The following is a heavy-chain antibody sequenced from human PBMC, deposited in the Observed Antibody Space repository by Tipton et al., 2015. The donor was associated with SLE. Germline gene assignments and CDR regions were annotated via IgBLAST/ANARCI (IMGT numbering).Heavy chain of an antibody. CDR3: ATSLIVQGIFFDF. Sequence: TLSLTCAVSGGSISSGSYAWNWIRQSPGKGLEWIGYIYPSGSSHYSPSFKSRLTISVDSSRNEISLMLNSVTAADTAVYYCATSLIVQGIFFDFWGQGTLVTVSS. V-gene: IGHV4-30-2*06. CDR2: IYPSGSS. CDR1: GGSISSGSYA. J-gene: IGHJ4*02. D-gene: IGHD1-26*01.